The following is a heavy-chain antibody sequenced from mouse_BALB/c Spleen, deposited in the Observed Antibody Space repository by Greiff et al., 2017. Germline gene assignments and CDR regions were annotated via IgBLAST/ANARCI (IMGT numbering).Heavy chain of an antibody. CDR3: ARDYYGSAPGFDV. D-gene: IGHD1-1*01. J-gene: IGHJ1*01. CDR1: GFAFSSYD. V-gene: IGHV5-9-4*01. Sequence: EVHLVESGGGLVKPGGSLKLSCAASGFAFSSYDMSWVRQSPEKRLEWVAEISSGGSYTYYPDTVTGRFTISRDNAKNTLYLEMSSLRSEDTAMYYCARDYYGSAPGFDVWGAGTTVTVSS. CDR2: ISSGGSYT.